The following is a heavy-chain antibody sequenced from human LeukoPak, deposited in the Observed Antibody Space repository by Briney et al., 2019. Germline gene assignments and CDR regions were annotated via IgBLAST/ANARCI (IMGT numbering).Heavy chain of an antibody. CDR3: ANNFRHSGSYYGFDY. Sequence: PGGSLRLSCAASGFTFSNFAMTWVRQAPGKGLEWVSVISGSGGNTCYADSVKGRFTISRDNSKSTLYLQMSSLRAEDTAVYYCANNFRHSGSYYGFDYWGQGALVTVSS. J-gene: IGHJ4*02. V-gene: IGHV3-23*01. D-gene: IGHD1-26*01. CDR1: GFTFSNFA. CDR2: ISGSGGNT.